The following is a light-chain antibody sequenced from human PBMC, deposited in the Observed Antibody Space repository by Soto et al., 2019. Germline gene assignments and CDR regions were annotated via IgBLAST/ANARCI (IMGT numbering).Light chain of an antibody. CDR2: GAS. CDR1: QSVTSSF. Sequence: IGLTQSPGTRSLSPGERATLSCRASQSVTSSFLAWYQQKPGQAPRLLIYGASSRATGFPDRFSGSGSGTDFILTISRLEPEDFAVYYCQQYHNSPSAFGQGTKVEIK. V-gene: IGKV3-20*01. CDR3: QQYHNSPSA. J-gene: IGKJ1*01.